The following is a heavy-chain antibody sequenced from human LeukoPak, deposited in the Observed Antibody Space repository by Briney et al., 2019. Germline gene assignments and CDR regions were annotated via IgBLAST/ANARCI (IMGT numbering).Heavy chain of an antibody. Sequence: PGRSLRLSCAASGFTFSSYGMHWVRQAPGKGLEWVAVTSYDGSNKYYADSVKGRFTISTDNSKNTLYLQMNSLRAEDTAVYYCAKSYDVVPAAIGHWGQGTLVTVSS. D-gene: IGHD2-2*01. CDR1: GFTFSSYG. J-gene: IGHJ4*02. CDR2: TSYDGSNK. V-gene: IGHV3-30*18. CDR3: AKSYDVVPAAIGH.